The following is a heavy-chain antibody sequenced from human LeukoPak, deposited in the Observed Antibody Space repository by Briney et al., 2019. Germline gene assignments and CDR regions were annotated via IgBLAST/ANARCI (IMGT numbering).Heavy chain of an antibody. Sequence: PGGSLRLSCAASGFTFSSYGMHWVRQAPGKGLEWVAVISYDGSNKYYADSVKGRFTISRDNSKNTLYLQMGSLRAEDMAVYYCARVSDYGVWYYFDYWGQGTLVTVSS. V-gene: IGHV3-30*03. CDR1: GFTFSSYG. CDR3: ARVSDYGVWYYFDY. CDR2: ISYDGSNK. D-gene: IGHD4-17*01. J-gene: IGHJ4*01.